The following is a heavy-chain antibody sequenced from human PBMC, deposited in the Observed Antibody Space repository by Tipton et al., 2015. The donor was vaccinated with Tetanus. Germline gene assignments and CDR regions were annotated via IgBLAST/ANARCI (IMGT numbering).Heavy chain of an antibody. J-gene: IGHJ6*02. CDR1: GFTFSSYW. V-gene: IGHV3-7*01. D-gene: IGHD6-13*01. CDR2: IKQDGSEK. CDR3: AKQHQLEGHYYGMDV. Sequence: SLRLSCAASGFTFSSYWMSWVRQAPGKGLEWVANIKQDGSEKYYVDSVKGRFTISRDNAKNSLYLQMNSLRAEDTAVYYCAKQHQLEGHYYGMDVWGQGTTVTVSS.